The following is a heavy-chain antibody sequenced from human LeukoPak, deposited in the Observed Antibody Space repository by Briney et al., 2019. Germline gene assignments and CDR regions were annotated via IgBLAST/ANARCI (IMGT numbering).Heavy chain of an antibody. CDR2: ISSSSSYI. J-gene: IGHJ4*02. CDR1: GFTFSSYS. CDR3: ARDVGAVADSNFDY. Sequence: GGSLRLSCAASGFTFSSYSMNWVRQAPGKGLEWVSSISSSSSYIYYADSVEGRFTISRDNAKNSLFLQMNSLRAEDTAVYYCARDVGAVADSNFDYWGQGTLVTVSS. D-gene: IGHD6-19*01. V-gene: IGHV3-21*01.